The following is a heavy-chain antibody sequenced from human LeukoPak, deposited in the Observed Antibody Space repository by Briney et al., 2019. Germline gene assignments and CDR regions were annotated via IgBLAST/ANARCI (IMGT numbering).Heavy chain of an antibody. V-gene: IGHV4-59*01. CDR1: GGTISSYY. Sequence: SETLSLPCTVSGGTISSYYWSWIRQPPGKGLEWIAYIDYSGSTNYNPSLKSRVTISVDASKNQFSLKLCSVTAADTAVYYCARDRRRDLLHAFDIWGQGTMVTVSS. D-gene: IGHD1-26*01. CDR3: ARDRRRDLLHAFDI. J-gene: IGHJ3*02. CDR2: IDYSGST.